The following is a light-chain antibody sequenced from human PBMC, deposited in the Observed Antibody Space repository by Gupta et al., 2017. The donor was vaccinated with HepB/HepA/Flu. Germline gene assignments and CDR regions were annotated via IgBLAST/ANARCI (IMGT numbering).Light chain of an antibody. CDR1: QSISSY. CDR2: AAS. Sequence: DIQMTQSPSSLSASVGDRVTITCRASQSISSYLNWYQQKPGKAPKLLIYAASSLQSGVPSRFSGSGSGTXFTLTIXSLQPEDFATYYCQQSYSTPITFGXGTKVDIK. V-gene: IGKV1-39*01. CDR3: QQSYSTPIT. J-gene: IGKJ3*01.